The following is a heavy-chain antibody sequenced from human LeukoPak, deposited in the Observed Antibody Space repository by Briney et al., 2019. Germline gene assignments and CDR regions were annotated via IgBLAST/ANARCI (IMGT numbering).Heavy chain of an antibody. CDR2: IGTTGDT. V-gene: IGHV3-13*01. CDR3: AKGGERRAFDI. CDR1: GFSFSSYD. J-gene: IGHJ3*02. D-gene: IGHD1-26*01. Sequence: GGSLRLSCAASGFSFSSYDMHWVRHVTGKYLEWVSAIGTTGDTYYPGSVKGRFTISRENAKNSLYLQMNSLRAEDTAVYYCAKGGERRAFDIWGQGTMVTVSS.